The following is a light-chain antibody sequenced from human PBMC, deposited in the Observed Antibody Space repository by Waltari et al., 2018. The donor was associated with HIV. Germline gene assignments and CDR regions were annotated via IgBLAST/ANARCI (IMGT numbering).Light chain of an antibody. Sequence: EIVLTQSPGTLSLSPGERATLSCRASQTVSGSYLAWYQQKPGQAPRLLIYGASSRATGIPDRFSGSGSGTDFTLTISRLEPEDFATYYCLQALSFPLTFGPGTKVEVK. CDR1: QTVSGSY. J-gene: IGKJ3*01. CDR3: LQALSFPLT. V-gene: IGKV3-20*01. CDR2: GAS.